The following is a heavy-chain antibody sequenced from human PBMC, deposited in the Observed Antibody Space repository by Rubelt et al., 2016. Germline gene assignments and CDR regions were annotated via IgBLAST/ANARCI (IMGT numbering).Heavy chain of an antibody. CDR2: IYSGGSR. CDR1: GFTVSSNY. Sequence: VQLVESGGGLIQPGGSLRLSCAASGFTVSSNYMSWVRQAPGKGLEWVSVIYSGGSRYYADSVKGRFTIARDNAKNSLYLQMNSLRDEDTAVYYCARDLMTTVTTYFDYWGQGTLVTVSS. D-gene: IGHD4-17*01. V-gene: IGHV3-53*01. CDR3: ARDLMTTVTTYFDY. J-gene: IGHJ4*02.